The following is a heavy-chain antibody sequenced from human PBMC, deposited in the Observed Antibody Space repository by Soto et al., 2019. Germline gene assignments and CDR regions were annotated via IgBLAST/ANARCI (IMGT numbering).Heavy chain of an antibody. V-gene: IGHV3-7*01. CDR3: ARVDVQFDY. CDR2: IKQDGSEK. J-gene: IGHJ4*02. CDR1: GFIFSSHW. Sequence: PGGSLRLSCAASGFIFSSHWMTWVRQAPGKGLEWVANIKQDGSEKFYVDSVKGRFTISRDNAKNSVYLQMNSLRVEDTAVYYCARVDVQFDYWGQGTLVTVSS.